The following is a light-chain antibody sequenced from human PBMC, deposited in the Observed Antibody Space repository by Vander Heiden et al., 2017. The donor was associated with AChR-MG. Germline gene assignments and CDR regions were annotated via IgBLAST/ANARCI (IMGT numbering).Light chain of an antibody. J-gene: IGKJ4*01. V-gene: IGKV3-15*01. CDR1: QGVSTN. Sequence: IVMTQSPASLSASPGERATLSCRASQGVSTNVAWYQQKPGQAPRLVIYRTSTRATGVPDRFSGSGAGTEFTLTISSLQSEDFAIYYCQQLNKWPLSFGGGTKVEIK. CDR2: RTS. CDR3: QQLNKWPLS.